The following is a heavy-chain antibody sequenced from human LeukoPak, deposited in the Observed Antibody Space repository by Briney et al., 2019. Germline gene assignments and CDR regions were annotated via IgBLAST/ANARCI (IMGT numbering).Heavy chain of an antibody. CDR3: ASSDWFDP. CDR2: NYTSGST. V-gene: IGHV4-4*07. Sequence: PSETLSLTCTVSGGSISSYYWRWIRQPAGRGLEWIGRNYTSGSTNYNPSLKSRVTMSVDTSKNQFSLKLSSVTGADTAVYCCASSDWFDPWGQGTLVTVSS. J-gene: IGHJ5*02. CDR1: GGSISSYY.